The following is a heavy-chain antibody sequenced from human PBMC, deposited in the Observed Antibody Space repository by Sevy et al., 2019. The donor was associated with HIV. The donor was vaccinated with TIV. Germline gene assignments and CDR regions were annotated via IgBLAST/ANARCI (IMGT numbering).Heavy chain of an antibody. CDR1: GFTFSSYA. CDR2: ISYDGSNK. Sequence: GGSLRLSCAASGFTFSSYAMHWVRQAPGKGLEWVAVISYDGSNKYYADSVKGRFTISRDNSKNTLYLQMNSLRAEDTAVYYCVRERGYSYGHGFDYWGQGTLVTVSS. V-gene: IGHV3-30*04. CDR3: VRERGYSYGHGFDY. D-gene: IGHD5-18*01. J-gene: IGHJ4*02.